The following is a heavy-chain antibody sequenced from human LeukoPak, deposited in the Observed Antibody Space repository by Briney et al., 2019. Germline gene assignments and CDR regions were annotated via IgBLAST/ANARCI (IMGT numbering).Heavy chain of an antibody. D-gene: IGHD6-6*01. Sequence: GASVKVSCKASGYTFTSYSINWVRQAPGQGLEWMGWISTYNGNTNYAQKPQGRVTMTTDTSTSTAYMELRSLRSDDTAVYYCAKDRWRDGSSSFDNWGQGTLVTVSS. CDR2: ISTYNGNT. CDR1: GYTFTSYS. V-gene: IGHV1-18*01. J-gene: IGHJ4*02. CDR3: AKDRWRDGSSSFDN.